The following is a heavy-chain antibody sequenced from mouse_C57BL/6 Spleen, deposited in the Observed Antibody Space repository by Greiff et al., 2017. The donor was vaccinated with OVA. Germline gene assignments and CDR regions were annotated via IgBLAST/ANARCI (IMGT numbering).Heavy chain of an antibody. CDR2: YPGSGNTY. CDR1: YTFTDYYM. D-gene: IGHD1-1*01. CDR3: RDYYGSSRFDY. Sequence: VQLKESGPELVKPGASVKMSCKASGYTFTDYYMHWVKQKPGKGLEWIGEIYPGSGNTYYNEKFKGKATLTADTSSSTAYMQLSSLTSEDSAVYFCARDYYGSSRFDYWGQGTTLTVSS. J-gene: IGHJ2*01. V-gene: IGHV1-83*01.